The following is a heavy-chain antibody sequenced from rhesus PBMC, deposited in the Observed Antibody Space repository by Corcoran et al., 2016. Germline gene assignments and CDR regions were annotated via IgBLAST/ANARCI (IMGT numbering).Heavy chain of an antibody. CDR2: IYGSSGST. V-gene: IGHV4-76*01. J-gene: IGHJ6*01. CDR1: GGSISSGYD. CDR3: ARDRAGLPYYYGLDS. Sequence: QVQLQESGPGVVKPSETLSLTCAVSGGSISSGYDWSWIRQPPGKGLEGIGYIYGSSGSTNYNPALKNRVTISKDASKNQFSLNLSSVTAADTAVYYCARDRAGLPYYYGLDSWGQGVVVTVSS. D-gene: IGHD6-13*01.